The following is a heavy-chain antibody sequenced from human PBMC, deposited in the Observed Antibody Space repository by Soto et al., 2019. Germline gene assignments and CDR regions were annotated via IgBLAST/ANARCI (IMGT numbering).Heavy chain of an antibody. CDR3: ARGPPKWGFDY. J-gene: IGHJ4*02. CDR2: MSSSSGHT. V-gene: IGHV1-8*01. Sequence: QVQLVQSGAEVKEPGASVKVSCKAPGFTFTSYDFNWVRQATGQGPEWMGWMSSSSGHTGYAQKFQGRVTMTRDTSISTAYMELSSLRSEDTAVYYCARGPPKWGFDYLGQGVLVTVSS. D-gene: IGHD7-27*01. CDR1: GFTFTSYD.